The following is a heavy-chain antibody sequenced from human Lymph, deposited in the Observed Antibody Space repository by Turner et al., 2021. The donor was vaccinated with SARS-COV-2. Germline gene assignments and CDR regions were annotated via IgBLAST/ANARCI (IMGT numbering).Heavy chain of an antibody. Sequence: EVQLVESGGGLVKPGGSLRLSCAASGFTFSYAWMSWVRQAQGKGLEWVGRIKSKTDDGTTDYAAPVKGRFTISRNDSKNTLYLQMNSLKTEDTAVYYCTTGGFTGTYGDYFDYWGQGTLVTVSS. CDR1: GFTFSYAW. J-gene: IGHJ4*02. CDR3: TTGGFTGTYGDYFDY. D-gene: IGHD1-7*01. CDR2: IKSKTDDGTT. V-gene: IGHV3-15*01.